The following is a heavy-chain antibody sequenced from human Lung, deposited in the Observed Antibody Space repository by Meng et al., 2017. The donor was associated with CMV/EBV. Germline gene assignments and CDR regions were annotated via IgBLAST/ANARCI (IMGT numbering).Heavy chain of an antibody. Sequence: SCTVSGGSISSSSYYWGWIRQPPGKGLEWIGSIYYSGSTYYNPSLKSRVAISVDTSKNQFSLKLSSVTAADTAVYYCARDIYHTDIVVVRSDAFDIWXQGTMVTVSS. J-gene: IGHJ3*02. CDR2: IYYSGST. CDR1: GGSISSSSYY. V-gene: IGHV4-39*07. D-gene: IGHD2-2*01. CDR3: ARDIYHTDIVVVRSDAFDI.